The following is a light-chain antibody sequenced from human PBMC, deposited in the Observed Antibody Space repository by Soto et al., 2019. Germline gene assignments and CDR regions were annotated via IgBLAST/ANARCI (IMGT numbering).Light chain of an antibody. CDR1: QSVSRSY. Sequence: EIVLTQSPGTLSLSPGERATLSCRASQSVSRSYLACYQQKPDQAPRPLIYGASSRATGIPDRFSGSGSGTDFTLTISRLEPEDFAVHYWQQYGSSSVTFGHGTKLEIK. J-gene: IGKJ2*01. CDR2: GAS. V-gene: IGKV3-20*01. CDR3: QQYGSSSVT.